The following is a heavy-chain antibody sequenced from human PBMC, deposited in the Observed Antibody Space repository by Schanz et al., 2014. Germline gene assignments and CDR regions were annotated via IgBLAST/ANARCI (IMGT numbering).Heavy chain of an antibody. CDR3: AKDPSHGDYDYYFDY. CDR2: ISNDGSIK. D-gene: IGHD3-22*01. CDR1: GFTFSSYA. J-gene: IGHJ4*02. Sequence: GQLLESGGGLIQPGGSLRLSCAASGFTFSSYAMSWVRQAPGKGLEWVALISNDGSIKYYADSVEGRFTISRDNSKNTLYLQMNSLRAEDTAVYYCAKDPSHGDYDYYFDYWGQGTLVTVSS. V-gene: IGHV3-30-3*01.